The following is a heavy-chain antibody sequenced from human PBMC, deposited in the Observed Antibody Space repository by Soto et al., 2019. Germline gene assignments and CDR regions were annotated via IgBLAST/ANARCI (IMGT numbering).Heavy chain of an antibody. J-gene: IGHJ5*01. CDR1: GVSIHNSHSF. V-gene: IGHV4-39*01. D-gene: IGHD2-15*01. Sequence: LSLTCAVSGVSIHNSHSFWGWILQPPGKGLEFIGSMYYSGGANYNPSLKSRVTISLDTSKNQFSLTVNSVTAADTAIYYCGRVVEGATRHTDFDSWGQGTLVTVSS. CDR2: MYYSGGA. CDR3: GRVVEGATRHTDFDS.